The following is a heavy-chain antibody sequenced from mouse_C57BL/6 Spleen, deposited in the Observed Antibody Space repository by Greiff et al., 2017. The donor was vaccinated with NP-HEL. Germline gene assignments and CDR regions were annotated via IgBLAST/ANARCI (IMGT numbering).Heavy chain of an antibody. CDR1: GFNIKDDY. CDR3: TNRGTAQATGY. CDR2: IDPENGDT. Sequence: VQLKESGAELVRPGASVKLSCTASGFNIKDDYMHWVKQRPEQGLEWIGWIDPENGDTEYASKFQGKATITADTSSNTAYLQLSSLTSEETAVYYCTNRGTAQATGYWGQGTTLTVSS. J-gene: IGHJ2*01. D-gene: IGHD3-2*02. V-gene: IGHV14-4*01.